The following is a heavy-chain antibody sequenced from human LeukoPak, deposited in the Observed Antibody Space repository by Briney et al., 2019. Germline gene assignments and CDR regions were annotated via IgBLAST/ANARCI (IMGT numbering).Heavy chain of an antibody. V-gene: IGHV1-2*02. CDR1: GYTLTDYY. CDR3: ASGRSGGYGLDV. CDR2: INSNSGDT. D-gene: IGHD3-3*01. Sequence: ASVKVSCKTSGYTLTDYYIHWVRQAPGQGLEWMGWINSNSGDTTYAQTFQGRVTMTRDTSISTFYMNLIGLRSDDTALYYCASGRSGGYGLDVWDQGTTVTVSS. J-gene: IGHJ6*02.